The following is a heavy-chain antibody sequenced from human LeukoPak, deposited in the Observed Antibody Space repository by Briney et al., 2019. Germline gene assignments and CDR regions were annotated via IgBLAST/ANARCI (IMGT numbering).Heavy chain of an antibody. CDR1: GFTFSDYG. CDR2: MRYDGSSK. Sequence: GGSLRLSCAASGFTFSDYGMHWVRQAPGKGLEWVAFMRYDGSSKYYADSVKGRFAISRDNSKNTLSLRMNSLRAEDTAVYYCAKTANWNGDAFDIWGRGTMVTVSS. D-gene: IGHD1-1*01. CDR3: AKTANWNGDAFDI. V-gene: IGHV3-30*02. J-gene: IGHJ3*02.